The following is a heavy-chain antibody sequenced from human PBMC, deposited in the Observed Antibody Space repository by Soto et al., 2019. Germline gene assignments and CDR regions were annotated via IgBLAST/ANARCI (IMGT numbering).Heavy chain of an antibody. Sequence: VGSLRLSCVASGFIFSDYYMAWIRRAPGKGLEWVSYISDGGSYTNHGNSVRGRVSVSRDDARNSLYLQINNLRVEDTGVYYCARVTGAVNSSAAVHVWGQATTVTV. CDR1: GFIFSDYY. D-gene: IGHD1-1*01. CDR2: ISDGGSYT. CDR3: ARVTGAVNSSAAVHV. J-gene: IGHJ6*02. V-gene: IGHV3-11*05.